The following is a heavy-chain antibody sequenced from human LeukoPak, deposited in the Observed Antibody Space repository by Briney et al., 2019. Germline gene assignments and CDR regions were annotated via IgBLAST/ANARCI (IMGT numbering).Heavy chain of an antibody. V-gene: IGHV4-34*01. D-gene: IGHD1-1*01. Sequence: PSETLSLTCAVYGGSFSGYYWSWIRQPPGKGLEWIGEINHSGSTNYNPSLKSRVTISVDTSKKQFSLKLSSVTAADTAVYYCARLDGAVSRAFDYWGQGTLVTVSS. CDR1: GGSFSGYY. CDR3: ARLDGAVSRAFDY. J-gene: IGHJ4*02. CDR2: INHSGST.